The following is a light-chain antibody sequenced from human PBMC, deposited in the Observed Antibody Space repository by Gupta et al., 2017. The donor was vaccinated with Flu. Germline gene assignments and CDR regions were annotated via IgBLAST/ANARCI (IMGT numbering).Light chain of an antibody. V-gene: IGLV4-60*03. CDR1: SGHSSYI. CDR2: LEGSGSY. Sequence: QPVVTQSSSASASLGSSVKLTCTLSSGHSSYIIAWHQQEPGKAPRYLMKLEGSGSYNKGSGVPDRFSGSSSVADRYLTISNLQSEDEADYYCETWDSNTPVFGGGTKLTVL. J-gene: IGLJ3*02. CDR3: ETWDSNTPV.